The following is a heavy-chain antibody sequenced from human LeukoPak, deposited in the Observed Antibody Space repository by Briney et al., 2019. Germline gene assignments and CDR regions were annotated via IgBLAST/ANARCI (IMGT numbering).Heavy chain of an antibody. J-gene: IGHJ3*02. Sequence: SQTLSLTCTVSCGSISSGSYYWSWIRQPAGKGLEWIGRIYTSGSTDYNPSLKSRVTISVDTSKNQFSLRLSSVTAADTAVYYCASYGSGSYAFDIWGQGTMVTVP. CDR2: IYTSGST. D-gene: IGHD3-10*01. V-gene: IGHV4-61*02. CDR3: ASYGSGSYAFDI. CDR1: CGSISSGSYY.